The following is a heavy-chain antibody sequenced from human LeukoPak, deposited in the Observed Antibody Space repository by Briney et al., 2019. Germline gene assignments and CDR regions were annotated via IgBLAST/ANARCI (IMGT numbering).Heavy chain of an antibody. CDR3: AREASTYYYYMDV. CDR2: IYDSGST. V-gene: IGHV4-38-2*02. J-gene: IGHJ6*03. Sequence: SETLSLTCTVSGYSISSGYYWGWIRQPPGQGLEWIGSIYDSGSTYYNPSLKSRVTISVDTSKNQFSLKLSSVTAADTAVYYCAREASTYYYYMDVWGKGTTVTISS. CDR1: GYSISSGYY.